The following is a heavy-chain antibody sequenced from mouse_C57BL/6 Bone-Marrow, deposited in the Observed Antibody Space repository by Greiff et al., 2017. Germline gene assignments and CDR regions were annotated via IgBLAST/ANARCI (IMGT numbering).Heavy chain of an antibody. V-gene: IGHV14-2*01. J-gene: IGHJ4*01. CDR3: ASLLWLKYDSMDY. CDR1: GFNIKDYY. D-gene: IGHD2-2*01. CDR2: IVPADGET. Sequence: EVQLQQSGAELVKPGASVKLSCTASGFNIKDYYMHWVKQRTEQGLAWIGRIVPADGETKYAPKFQSKATRTADTSSNTAYMQLSSLTSEVTAFYYCASLLWLKYDSMDYLGQGASVTVSS.